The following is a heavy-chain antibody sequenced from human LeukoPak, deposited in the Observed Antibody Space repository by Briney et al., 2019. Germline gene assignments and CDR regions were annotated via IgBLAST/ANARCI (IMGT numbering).Heavy chain of an antibody. Sequence: GGSLRLSCAASGFTFSSYSMNWVRQAPGKGLEWVSSISSSSSYIYYADSVKGRFTISRDNAKNSLYLQMNSLRAEDTAVYYCAREGYYDSSGYPEYFQHWGQGTLVTVSS. CDR3: AREGYYDSSGYPEYFQH. CDR2: ISSSSSYI. V-gene: IGHV3-21*01. D-gene: IGHD3-22*01. J-gene: IGHJ1*01. CDR1: GFTFSSYS.